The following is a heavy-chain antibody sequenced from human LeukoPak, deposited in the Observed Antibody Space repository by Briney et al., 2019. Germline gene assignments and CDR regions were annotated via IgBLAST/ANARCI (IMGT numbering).Heavy chain of an antibody. Sequence: GGSLRLSCAASGFTFSSCAMSWVRQAPGKGLEWVSAISGSGDSTYYADAVKGRFTISRDNSKNTLYLQMNSLRAEDTAIYYCAKEGNGDYYFDYWGQGTLVTVSS. V-gene: IGHV3-23*01. CDR1: GFTFSSCA. D-gene: IGHD4-17*01. CDR3: AKEGNGDYYFDY. CDR2: ISGSGDST. J-gene: IGHJ4*02.